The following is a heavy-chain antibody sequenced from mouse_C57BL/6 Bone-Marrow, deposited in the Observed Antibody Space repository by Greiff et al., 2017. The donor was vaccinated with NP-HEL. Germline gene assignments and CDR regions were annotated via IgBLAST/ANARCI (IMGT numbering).Heavy chain of an antibody. V-gene: IGHV7-1*01. CDR2: SRNKANDYTT. CDR1: GFTFSDFY. Sequence: DVKLVESGGGLVQSGRSLRLSCATSGFTFSDFYMEWVRQAPGKGLGWIAASRNKANDYTTEYSASVKGRFIVSRDTSQSILYLQMNALRAEDTAIYYCARDYYGSSYWYFDVWGTGTTVTVSS. J-gene: IGHJ1*03. CDR3: ARDYYGSSYWYFDV. D-gene: IGHD1-1*01.